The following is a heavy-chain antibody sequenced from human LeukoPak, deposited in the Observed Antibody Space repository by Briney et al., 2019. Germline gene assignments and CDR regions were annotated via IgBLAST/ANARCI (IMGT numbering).Heavy chain of an antibody. J-gene: IGHJ4*02. CDR2: IYYSGGA. V-gene: IGHV4-39*07. CDR1: GDSLRKSTFY. D-gene: IGHD2-21*02. Sequence: PSETLSLTCTVSGDSLRKSTFYWVWIRQPPGKGLEWIGSIYYSGGADYNPSLQSRVTISVDTSKNEFSLKVRSVTAADTAVYFCARTHCEGDCFSAIRYWGQGTPVTVSS. CDR3: ARTHCEGDCFSAIRY.